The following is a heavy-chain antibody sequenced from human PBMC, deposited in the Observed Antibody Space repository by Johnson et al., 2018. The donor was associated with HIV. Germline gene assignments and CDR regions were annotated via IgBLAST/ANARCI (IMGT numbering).Heavy chain of an antibody. Sequence: QVQLVESGGGVVQPGRSLRLSCAASGFTFSSYGMHWVRQAPGKGLEWVAVISYDGSNKYYEDSVTGRFTISRDNSKNTLYLQMNSLGAEDTAVYYCASSAPGLLPNDAFDIWGQGTMVTVSS. CDR3: ASSAPGLLPNDAFDI. CDR1: GFTFSSYG. V-gene: IGHV3-30*03. CDR2: ISYDGSNK. D-gene: IGHD2-15*01. J-gene: IGHJ3*02.